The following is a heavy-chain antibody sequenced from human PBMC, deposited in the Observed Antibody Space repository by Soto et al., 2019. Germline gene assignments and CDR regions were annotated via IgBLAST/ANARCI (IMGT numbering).Heavy chain of an antibody. D-gene: IGHD2-2*01. J-gene: IGHJ5*02. CDR2: ISAYTDTT. CDR1: GYTFTNFG. V-gene: IGHV1-18*01. CDR3: ARVIPGVDAWFDP. Sequence: QVQLVQSGAEVKKPGASVKVSCRASGYTFTNFGVTWVRRAPGQGLEWMGWISAYTDTTNYAQKFQGRVTMTIDTSTSTAYMDLRSLTSDDTAVYYCARVIPGVDAWFDPWGHGTLVTGSS.